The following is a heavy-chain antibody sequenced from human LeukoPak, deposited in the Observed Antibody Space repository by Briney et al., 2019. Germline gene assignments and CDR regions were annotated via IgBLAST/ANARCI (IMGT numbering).Heavy chain of an antibody. CDR3: ARVAVPVTTVTSGWMDV. CDR1: GFTFSSYA. V-gene: IGHV3-23*01. D-gene: IGHD4-17*01. CDR2: ISDSGAGT. J-gene: IGHJ6*04. Sequence: PGGSLRLSCAASGFTFSSYAMHWVRQAPGKGLEWVSAISDSGAGTYYADSVKGRFTISRDNSKNTLYLQMNSLRAEDTAVYYCARVAVPVTTVTSGWMDVWGKGTTVTVSS.